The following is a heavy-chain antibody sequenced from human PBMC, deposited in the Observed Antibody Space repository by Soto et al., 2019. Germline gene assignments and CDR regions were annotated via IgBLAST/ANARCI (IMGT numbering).Heavy chain of an antibody. V-gene: IGHV4-31*03. Sequence: PSETLSLTCTVSGGSISSGGYYWSWIRQHPGKGLEWIGYIYYSGSTYYNPSLKSRVTISVDTSKNQFSLKLSSVTAADTAVYYCARLHYDSSGYYYFSYFDYWGQGTLVTVS. J-gene: IGHJ4*02. D-gene: IGHD3-22*01. CDR3: ARLHYDSSGYYYFSYFDY. CDR1: GGSISSGGYY. CDR2: IYYSGST.